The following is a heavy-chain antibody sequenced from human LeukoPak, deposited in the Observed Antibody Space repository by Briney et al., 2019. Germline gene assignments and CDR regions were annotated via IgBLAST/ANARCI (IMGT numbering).Heavy chain of an antibody. D-gene: IGHD3-9*01. CDR2: VHSSGST. V-gene: IGHV4-59*01. Sequence: PSETLSLTCTVSGGSINSFFWSWIRQPPGKGLEWIGYVHSSGSTKCNASLKSRLIISVDMSKNQFSLELRSVSVAVTAVYYCARLAPGNYDILTGDPKVVFDYWGQGALVTVSS. J-gene: IGHJ4*02. CDR3: ARLAPGNYDILTGDPKVVFDY. CDR1: GGSINSFF.